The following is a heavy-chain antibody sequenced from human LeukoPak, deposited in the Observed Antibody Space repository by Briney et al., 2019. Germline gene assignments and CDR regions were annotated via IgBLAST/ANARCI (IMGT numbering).Heavy chain of an antibody. D-gene: IGHD4-17*01. CDR2: ISAYNGNT. CDR3: ARLEGDYGDSEENWFDP. CDR1: GYTFTSYG. V-gene: IGHV1-18*01. J-gene: IGHJ5*02. Sequence: GASVKVSCKASGYTFTSYGISWVRQAPGQGLEWMGWISAYNGNTNYAQKLQGRVTMTTDTSTSTAYMELRSLRSDDTAVYYCARLEGDYGDSEENWFDPWGQGTLVTVSS.